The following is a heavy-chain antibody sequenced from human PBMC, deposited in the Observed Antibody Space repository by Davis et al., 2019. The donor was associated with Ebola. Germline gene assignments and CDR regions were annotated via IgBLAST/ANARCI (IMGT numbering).Heavy chain of an antibody. Sequence: MPSETLSLTCTVSGGPISNYYWSWIRQPPGKGLEWIGYIDYSGSTNYNPSLKSRVTMSMDTSKNQFSLKLSSVTAADTAVYYCARVGPAALDYWGQGTLVTVSS. J-gene: IGHJ4*02. D-gene: IGHD2-2*01. CDR2: IDYSGST. V-gene: IGHV4-59*01. CDR3: ARVGPAALDY. CDR1: GGPISNYY.